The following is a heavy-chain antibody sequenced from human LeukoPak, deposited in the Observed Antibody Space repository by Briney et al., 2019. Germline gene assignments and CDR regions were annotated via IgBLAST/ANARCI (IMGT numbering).Heavy chain of an antibody. Sequence: ASETLSLTCSVSGGSISSSSYYWGWIRQPPGKGLDWIGSISYSGWSYSDPSLKSRATISVDTSKNQFSLKLTSVTAADTAVYYCARQNCTLTSCYDYYHYHMDVWGKGTAVTISS. J-gene: IGHJ6*03. CDR1: GGSISSSSYY. D-gene: IGHD2-2*01. CDR2: ISYSGWS. CDR3: ARQNCTLTSCYDYYHYHMDV. V-gene: IGHV4-39*01.